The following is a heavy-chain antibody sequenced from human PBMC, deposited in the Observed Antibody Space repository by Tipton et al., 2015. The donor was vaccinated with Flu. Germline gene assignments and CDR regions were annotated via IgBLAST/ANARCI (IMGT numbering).Heavy chain of an antibody. CDR1: GFTVSNTY. CDR3: VNFDGISGSLGY. V-gene: IGHV3-66*02. CDR2: IFSGGFI. Sequence: SLRLSCAASGFTVSNTYMSWVRQAPGKGLEWVSVIFSGGFINYADSAEGRFTMSRDNSKNTLYLQMNSQRVEDTAVYYCVNFDGISGSLGYWGQGTLVTVSS. D-gene: IGHD3-22*01. J-gene: IGHJ4*02.